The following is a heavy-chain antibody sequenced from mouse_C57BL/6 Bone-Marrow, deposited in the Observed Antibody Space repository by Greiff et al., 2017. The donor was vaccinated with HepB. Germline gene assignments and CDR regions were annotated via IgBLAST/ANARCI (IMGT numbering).Heavy chain of an antibody. Sequence: VQLQQSGAELVRPGASVKFSCTASGFNIKDDYMHWVKQRPEQGLEWIGWIDPENGDTEYASKFRGKATITADTSSNTAYLQLSSLTSEDTAVYYCTTKYYAMDYWGQGTSVTVSS. V-gene: IGHV14-4*01. CDR2: IDPENGDT. J-gene: IGHJ4*01. CDR3: TTKYYAMDY. CDR1: GFNIKDDY.